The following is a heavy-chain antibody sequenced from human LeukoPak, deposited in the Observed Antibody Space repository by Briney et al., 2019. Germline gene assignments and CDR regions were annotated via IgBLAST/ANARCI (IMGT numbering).Heavy chain of an antibody. CDR3: ARDPRGIVGANHNWFDP. D-gene: IGHD1-26*01. J-gene: IGHJ5*02. CDR2: IYASGST. Sequence: PSETLSLTCTGSGGSISSYYWSLIRKPAGQGLGWIWRIYASGSTNYNPSLKSRVTMSVDTSKSQFSPKLISVTAADTAVYYCARDPRGIVGANHNWFDPWGQGTLVTVSS. CDR1: GGSISSYY. V-gene: IGHV4-4*07.